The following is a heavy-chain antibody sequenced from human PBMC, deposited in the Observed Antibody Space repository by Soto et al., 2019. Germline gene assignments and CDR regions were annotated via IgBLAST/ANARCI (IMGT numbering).Heavy chain of an antibody. CDR1: GGSFSGYY. V-gene: IGHV4-34*01. J-gene: IGHJ6*02. CDR2: INHSGST. CDR3: ARGQGNYYYGMDV. Sequence: TLSLTCAVYGGSFSGYYWSWIRQPPGKGLEWIGEINHSGSTNYNPSLKSRVTISVDTSKNQFSLKLSSVTAADTAVYYCARGQGNYYYGMDVWGQGTTVTVSS.